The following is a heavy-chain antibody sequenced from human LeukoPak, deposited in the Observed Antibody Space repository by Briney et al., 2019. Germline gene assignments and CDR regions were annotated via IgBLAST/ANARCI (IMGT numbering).Heavy chain of an antibody. CDR2: ISYDGSNQ. Sequence: GGSLRLSCAASRFTFSNYGVNWVRQAPGKGLEWVAVISYDGSNQYYADSVKGRFTISRDNSKNTLYLQMNSLGAEDTAVYYCAKSHSSGWYYFDYWGQGTLVTVSS. V-gene: IGHV3-30*18. CDR3: AKSHSSGWYYFDY. D-gene: IGHD6-19*01. J-gene: IGHJ4*02. CDR1: RFTFSNYG.